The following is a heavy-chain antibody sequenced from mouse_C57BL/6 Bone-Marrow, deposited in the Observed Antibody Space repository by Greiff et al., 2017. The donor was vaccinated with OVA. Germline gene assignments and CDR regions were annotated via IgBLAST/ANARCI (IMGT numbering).Heavy chain of an antibody. Sequence: VQLQQPGAELVKPGASVKMSCKASGYTFTSYWITWVKQRPGQGLEWIGDIYPGSGSTNYNEKFKSKATLTVDTSSSTAYMQLSSLTSEDSAVYYCARGWLLLIYAMDYWGQGTSVTVSS. J-gene: IGHJ4*01. V-gene: IGHV1-55*01. CDR2: IYPGSGST. D-gene: IGHD2-3*01. CDR3: ARGWLLLIYAMDY. CDR1: GYTFTSYW.